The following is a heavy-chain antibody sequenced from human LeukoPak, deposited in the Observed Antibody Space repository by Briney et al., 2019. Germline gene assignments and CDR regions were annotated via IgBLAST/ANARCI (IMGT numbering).Heavy chain of an antibody. D-gene: IGHD2-15*01. CDR1: GGSFSGYY. V-gene: IGHV4-34*01. Sequence: SETLSLTCAVYGGSFSGYYWSWIRQPPGKGLEWIGEINHSGSTNYNPSLKSRVTISVDTSKNQFSLKLSSVTAADTAVYYCARGPPLVVVALPGSYYFDYWGQGTLVTVSS. CDR2: INHSGST. J-gene: IGHJ4*02. CDR3: ARGPPLVVVALPGSYYFDY.